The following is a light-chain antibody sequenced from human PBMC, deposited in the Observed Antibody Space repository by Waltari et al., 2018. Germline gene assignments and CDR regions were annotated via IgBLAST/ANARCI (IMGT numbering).Light chain of an antibody. CDR3: QQNGTLPAT. V-gene: IGKV3-20*01. J-gene: IGKJ1*01. Sequence: EIALTQSPGPASLSPGIRVTLSCRASQSVGSSSLAWYQQKPGQAPTLVIYRASRRATGIPDRFSGSGSGTDFSLTISRLEPEDFAVYYCQQNGTLPATFGQGTKVEIK. CDR1: QSVGSSS. CDR2: RAS.